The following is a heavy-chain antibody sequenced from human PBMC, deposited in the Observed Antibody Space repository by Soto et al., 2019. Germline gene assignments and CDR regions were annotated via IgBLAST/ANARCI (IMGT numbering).Heavy chain of an antibody. CDR3: ARGSIAAAGSYYYGMDV. Sequence: QVQLVQSGAEVKKPGSSVKVSCKASGGTFSSYAISWVRQAPGQGLEWMGGIIPIFGTANYAQKFQGRVTITADESTSTAYMELSSLRSEDTAMYYCARGSIAAAGSYYYGMDVWGQGTTVTVSS. V-gene: IGHV1-69*01. CDR2: IIPIFGTA. J-gene: IGHJ6*02. CDR1: GGTFSSYA. D-gene: IGHD6-13*01.